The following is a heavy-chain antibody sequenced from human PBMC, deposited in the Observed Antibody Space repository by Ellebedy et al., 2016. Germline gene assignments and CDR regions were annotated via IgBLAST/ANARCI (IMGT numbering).Heavy chain of an antibody. CDR2: INSDGSST. D-gene: IGHD3-9*01. CDR3: ARGTYYDILTGPYDAFDI. Sequence: GESLKISCAASGFTFSSYWMHWVRQAPGKGLVWVSRINSDGSSTSYADSVKGRFTISRDNAKNTLYLQMNSLRAEDTAVYYCARGTYYDILTGPYDAFDIWGQGTTVTVSS. V-gene: IGHV3-74*01. J-gene: IGHJ3*02. CDR1: GFTFSSYW.